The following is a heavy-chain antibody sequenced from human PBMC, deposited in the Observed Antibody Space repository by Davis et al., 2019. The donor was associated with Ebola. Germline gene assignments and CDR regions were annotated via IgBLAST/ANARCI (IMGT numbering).Heavy chain of an antibody. CDR3: AIGAEYQLPDDY. CDR1: GYTLTELS. CDR2: FDPEDGET. V-gene: IGHV1-24*01. D-gene: IGHD2-2*01. Sequence: ASVKVSCKVSGYTLTELSMHWVRQAPGKGLEWMGGFDPEDGETIYAQKFQGRVTMTEDTSTDTAYMELSSLRSEDTAVYYCAIGAEYQLPDDYWGQGTLVTVSS. J-gene: IGHJ4*02.